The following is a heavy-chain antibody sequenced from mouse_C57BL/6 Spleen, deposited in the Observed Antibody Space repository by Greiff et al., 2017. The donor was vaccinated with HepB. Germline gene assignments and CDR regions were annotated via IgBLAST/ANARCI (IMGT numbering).Heavy chain of an antibody. CDR1: GFNIKDDY. V-gene: IGHV14-4*01. Sequence: EVKLQESGAELVRPGASVKLSCTASGFNIKDDYMHWVKQRPEQGLEWIGWIDPENGDTEYASKFQGKATITADTASNTAYLQLSSLTSEDTAVYYCTTGYYGNFDVWGTGTTVTVSS. CDR2: IDPENGDT. D-gene: IGHD1-1*01. CDR3: TTGYYGNFDV. J-gene: IGHJ1*03.